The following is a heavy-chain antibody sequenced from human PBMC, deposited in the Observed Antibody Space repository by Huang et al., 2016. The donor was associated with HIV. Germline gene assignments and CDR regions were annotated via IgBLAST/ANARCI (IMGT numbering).Heavy chain of an antibody. D-gene: IGHD4-4*01. CDR2: INQDGSDA. CDR1: GFTFDGFW. J-gene: IGHJ4*02. CDR3: ARDGPEYSNYLDF. Sequence: QLMEAGGGLVRPGGSLRLSCGVSGFTFDGFWMSWVRQAPGKGLECVANINQDGSDAYYVESVRGRFTISRDNSKNSLYLQMNGLTDEDTAMYFCARDGPEYSNYLDFWGPGTLVTV. V-gene: IGHV3-7*01.